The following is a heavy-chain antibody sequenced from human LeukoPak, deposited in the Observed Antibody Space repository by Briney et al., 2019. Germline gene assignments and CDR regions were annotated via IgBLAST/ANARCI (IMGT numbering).Heavy chain of an antibody. CDR2: INHSGST. CDR3: ARSLGRSWVVINHFDY. J-gene: IGHJ4*02. V-gene: IGHV4-34*01. D-gene: IGHD6-6*01. CDR1: GGSFSGYW. Sequence: SETLSLTCAVYGGSFSGYWWSWIRQPPGKGLEWIGEINHSGSTNYSPSLKSRVTISVDTSKSQFSLKLSSVTAAVTAVYYCARSLGRSWVVINHFDYWGQGILVTVSS.